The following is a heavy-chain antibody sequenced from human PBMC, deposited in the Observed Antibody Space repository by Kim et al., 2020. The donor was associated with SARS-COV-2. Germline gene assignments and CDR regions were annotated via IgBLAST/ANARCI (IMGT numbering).Heavy chain of an antibody. Sequence: GGSLRLSCAASGFSVSNLWMHWVRQAPGKGLVWVSGMKRNGRTTYTDSVEGRFTISRDNTKNIVYLQMNSLRAEDTAVYYCARDNPDFWGQGTLVIVSS. CDR3: ARDNPDF. CDR1: GFSVSNLW. V-gene: IGHV3-74*03. CDR2: MKRNGRT. J-gene: IGHJ4*02.